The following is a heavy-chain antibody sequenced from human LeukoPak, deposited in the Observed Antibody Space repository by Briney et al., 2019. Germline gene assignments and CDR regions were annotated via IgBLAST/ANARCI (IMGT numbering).Heavy chain of an antibody. CDR1: GFTFNTYT. D-gene: IGHD3-9*01. V-gene: IGHV3-21*04. CDR3: AKALSLRYFDWLLGNDAFDL. Sequence: PGGSLRLSCTASGFTFNTYTMNWVRQAPGKGLEWVSSISSSSSYIYYSDSVKGRFTISRHNAKNSLYLQMNSLRAEDMALYYCAKALSLRYFDWLLGNDAFDLWGQGTMVTVSS. J-gene: IGHJ3*01. CDR2: ISSSSSYI.